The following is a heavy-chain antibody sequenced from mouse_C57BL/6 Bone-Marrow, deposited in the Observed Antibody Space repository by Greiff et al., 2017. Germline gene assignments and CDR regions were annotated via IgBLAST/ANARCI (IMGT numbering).Heavy chain of an antibody. V-gene: IGHV1-19*01. J-gene: IGHJ2*01. CDR2: INPYNGGT. CDR3: ARPPSDY. CDR1: GYTFTDYY. Sequence: EVKVVESGPVLVKPGASVKMSCKASGYTFTDYYMNWVKQSHGKSLEWIGVINPYNGGTSYNQKFKGKATLTVDKSSSTAYMELNSLTSEDSAVYCCARPPSDYWGQGTTLTVSS.